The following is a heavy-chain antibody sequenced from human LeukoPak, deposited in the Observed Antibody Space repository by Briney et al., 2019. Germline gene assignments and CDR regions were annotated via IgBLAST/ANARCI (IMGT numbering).Heavy chain of an antibody. J-gene: IGHJ4*02. Sequence: ASVKVSCKASGYTFTGYYMHWVRQAPGQGPEWMGWINPNSGGTNYAQKFQGRVTMTRDTSISTAYVELSRLRSDDTAVYYCASVSGYDRDDFDYWGQGTLVTVSS. CDR3: ASVSGYDRDDFDY. V-gene: IGHV1-2*02. CDR2: INPNSGGT. CDR1: GYTFTGYY. D-gene: IGHD5-12*01.